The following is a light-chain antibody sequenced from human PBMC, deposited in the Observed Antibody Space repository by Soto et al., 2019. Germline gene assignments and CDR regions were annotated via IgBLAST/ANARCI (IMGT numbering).Light chain of an antibody. V-gene: IGKV1-5*01. CDR3: QQYNSYSWT. CDR2: DAS. Sequence: DIQMTQSPSTLSASVGDRVTITCRASQSISSWLAWYQQKPGKAPKLLIYDASSLESGVPSRFSGSGSGTEFTLTICCLQPDDFATYYCQQYNSYSWTFGQGTKVEIK. J-gene: IGKJ1*01. CDR1: QSISSW.